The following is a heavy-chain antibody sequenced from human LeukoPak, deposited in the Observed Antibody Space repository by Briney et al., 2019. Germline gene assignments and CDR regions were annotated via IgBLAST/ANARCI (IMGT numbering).Heavy chain of an antibody. V-gene: IGHV4-39*01. Sequence: SETLSLTCTVSGGSISSSSYYRGWIRQPPGKGLEWIGSVDYTGSTYYNPSLKSRVTISRDTSKNHFSLRLSSVTAADTAVYYCARHPTYTSGWYGVDYWGQGTLVTVSS. J-gene: IGHJ4*02. CDR1: GGSISSSSYY. D-gene: IGHD6-19*01. CDR3: ARHPTYTSGWYGVDY. CDR2: VDYTGST.